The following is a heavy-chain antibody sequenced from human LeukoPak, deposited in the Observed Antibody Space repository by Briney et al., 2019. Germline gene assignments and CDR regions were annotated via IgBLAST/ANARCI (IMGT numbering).Heavy chain of an antibody. V-gene: IGHV4-31*03. Sequence: SETLSLTCTVSGGSISSGGYYWSWIRRHPGDGLEWIGYIYYSGSTYYNPSLKSRVTISIDTSKNQFSLKLSSVTAADTAVYYCARAGGFFSPFGYWGQGTLVTVSS. CDR2: IYYSGST. CDR1: GGSISSGGYY. J-gene: IGHJ4*02. D-gene: IGHD3-16*01. CDR3: ARAGGFFSPFGY.